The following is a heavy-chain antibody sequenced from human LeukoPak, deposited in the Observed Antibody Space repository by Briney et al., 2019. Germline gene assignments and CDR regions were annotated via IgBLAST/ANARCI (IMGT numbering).Heavy chain of an antibody. Sequence: SETLSLTCTVSGGSISSYYWSWIRQPPGKGLEWIGYIYHSGSTYYNPSLKSRVTISVDRSKNQFSLKLTSVTAADTAVYYCARDISGYSPFDYWGQGTLVTVSS. CDR1: GGSISSYY. J-gene: IGHJ4*02. CDR2: IYHSGST. D-gene: IGHD3-22*01. CDR3: ARDISGYSPFDY. V-gene: IGHV4-59*12.